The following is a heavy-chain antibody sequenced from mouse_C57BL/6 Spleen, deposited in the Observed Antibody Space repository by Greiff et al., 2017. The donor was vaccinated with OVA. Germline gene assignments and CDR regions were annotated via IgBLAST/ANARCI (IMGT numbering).Heavy chain of an antibody. J-gene: IGHJ3*01. D-gene: IGHD2-4*01. CDR2: IHPNSGST. CDR3: ARGGNYDYDWAWFAY. V-gene: IGHV1-64*01. CDR1: GYTFTSYW. Sequence: QVQLKQPGAELVKPGASVKLSCKASGYTFTSYWMHWVKQRPGQGLEWIGMIHPNSGSTNYNEKFKSKATLTVDKSSSTAYMQLSSLTSEDSAVYYCARGGNYDYDWAWFAYWGQGTLVTVSA.